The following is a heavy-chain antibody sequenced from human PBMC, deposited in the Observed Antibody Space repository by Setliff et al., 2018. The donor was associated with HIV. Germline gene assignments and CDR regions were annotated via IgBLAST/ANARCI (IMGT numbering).Heavy chain of an antibody. CDR3: ARTRGRALVSYYFDN. CDR2: ISTYSDET. V-gene: IGHV1-18*01. D-gene: IGHD3-16*01. J-gene: IGHJ4*02. CDR1: GYTFTAYG. Sequence: GASVKVSCKPSGYTFTAYGLSWVRQAPGQGLEWMGWISTYSDETSYAQKLQGRVTMTTDTSTSTAYMELRRLRFDDTAVYFCARTRGRALVSYYFDNWGQGRLVTVSS.